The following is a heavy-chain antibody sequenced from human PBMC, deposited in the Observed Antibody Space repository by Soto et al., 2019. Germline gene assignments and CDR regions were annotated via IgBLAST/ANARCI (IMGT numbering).Heavy chain of an antibody. D-gene: IGHD3-3*01. V-gene: IGHV3-23*01. CDR1: GFTFSSYA. J-gene: IGHJ6*03. Sequence: GGSLRLSCAASGFTFSSYAMSWVRQAPGKGLEWVSAISGSGGSTYYADSVKGRFTISRDNSKNTLYLQMNSLRAEDTAVYYCAKDIALRFLEWSAKVNYYYYMDVWGKGTTVTVSS. CDR3: AKDIALRFLEWSAKVNYYYYMDV. CDR2: ISGSGGST.